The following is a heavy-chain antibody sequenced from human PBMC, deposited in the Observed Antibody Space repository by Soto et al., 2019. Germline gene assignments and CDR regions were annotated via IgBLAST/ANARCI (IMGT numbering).Heavy chain of an antibody. CDR1: GYIFVNYG. D-gene: IGHD3-16*01. CDR3: VMVDNYVTPTPQDV. CDR2: ISPYTGNT. J-gene: IGHJ6*02. Sequence: QVQLVQSGDEVKKPGASVKVSCKASGYIFVNYGIAWVRQAPGHGLEWMGWISPYTGNTHSATKIQGRLTMTTDTSTSTAYMDLGSLTSDDTAVYYCVMVDNYVTPTPQDVWGQGNAVTVSS. V-gene: IGHV1-18*01.